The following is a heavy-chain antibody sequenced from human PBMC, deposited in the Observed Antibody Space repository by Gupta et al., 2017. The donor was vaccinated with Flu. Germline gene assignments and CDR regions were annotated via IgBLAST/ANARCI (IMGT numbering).Heavy chain of an antibody. CDR3: ARNYFDSGGWNPWDH. J-gene: IGHJ4*02. D-gene: IGHD3-22*01. Sequence: RLTPGRGLELIGCVHWTGSANYNPSLKSRVTISVDTSKNQFYLRLASVTAADTAIYYCARNYFDSGGWNPWDHWGQGTLVTVSS. CDR2: VHWTGSA. V-gene: IGHV4-59*12.